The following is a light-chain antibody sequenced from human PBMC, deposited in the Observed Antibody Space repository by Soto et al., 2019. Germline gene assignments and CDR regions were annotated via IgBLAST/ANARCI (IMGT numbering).Light chain of an antibody. CDR1: SSNIEYNY. J-gene: IGLJ2*01. CDR2: GNN. V-gene: IGLV1-47*02. Sequence: QAVVTQPPSASGTPGQRVTISCSGSSSNIEYNYVYWYQQLPGTAPKLLIHGNNHRPSGVPDRFSASKSGTSASLAISGLRSEDEAHYYCATWDDSLRGPVFGGGTKVTVL. CDR3: ATWDDSLRGPV.